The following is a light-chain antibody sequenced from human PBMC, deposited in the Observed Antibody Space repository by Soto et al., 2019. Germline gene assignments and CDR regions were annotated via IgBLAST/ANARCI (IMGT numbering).Light chain of an antibody. Sequence: DVVMTQSPDSLAVSLGERATINCKSSQSVLFRSNNKNYLAWYQQKPGQPPNLLIYWASSRESGVPDRFSGSGSETDFTLTISSLQAEDVAVYYCQQYYSTPPTFGQGTKVDIK. J-gene: IGKJ1*01. CDR3: QQYYSTPPT. CDR2: WAS. CDR1: QSVLFRSNNKNY. V-gene: IGKV4-1*01.